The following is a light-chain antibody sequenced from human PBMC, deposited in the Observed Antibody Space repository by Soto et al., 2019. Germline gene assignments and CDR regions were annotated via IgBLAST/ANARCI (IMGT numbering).Light chain of an antibody. CDR2: AAS. CDR1: QGISSY. J-gene: IGKJ5*01. V-gene: IGKV1-39*01. Sequence: TMTKYSLSXXVGDXVTIXXGASQGISSYLAGYQQKPGKATKLLIYAASTGHSGVTSRLSGSGSGTEFTLTISSLQPEDFATYYCQQGYSNPITFGHGAGLE. CDR3: QQGYSNPIT.